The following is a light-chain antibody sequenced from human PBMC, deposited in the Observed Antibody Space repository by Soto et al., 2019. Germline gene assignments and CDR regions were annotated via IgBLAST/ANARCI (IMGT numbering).Light chain of an antibody. CDR2: KAS. CDR1: QSIGSW. Sequence: DIQMTQSPSNLSASVGDRVTITCRASQSIGSWLAWHQQKPGKAPKLLIYKASTLESGVPSRFSGSGSGTEFTLTISSLQPDDFATYYCQQYNNYRAFGQGTKVDIK. V-gene: IGKV1-5*03. CDR3: QQYNNYRA. J-gene: IGKJ1*01.